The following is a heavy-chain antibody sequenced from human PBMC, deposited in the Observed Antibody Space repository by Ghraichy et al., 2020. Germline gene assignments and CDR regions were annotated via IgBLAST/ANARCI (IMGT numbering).Heavy chain of an antibody. Sequence: SETLSLTCTVSGGSIRSGGYYWSWIRQHPGKGLEWIGYIYYSGSTYYNPSLKSRVTISVDTSKNQFSLKLSSVTAVDTDVFYCASVGLRSVCLDPWGQATLVSVSS. CDR2: IYYSGST. D-gene: IGHD4-17*01. V-gene: IGHV4-31*03. CDR3: ASVGLRSVCLDP. CDR1: GGSIRSGGYY. J-gene: IGHJ5*02.